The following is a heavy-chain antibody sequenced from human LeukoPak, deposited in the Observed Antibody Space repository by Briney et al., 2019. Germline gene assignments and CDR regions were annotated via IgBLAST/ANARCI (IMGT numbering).Heavy chain of an antibody. D-gene: IGHD3-9*01. V-gene: IGHV3-23*01. CDR1: GFIFSNYA. CDR2: ISGRSGST. CDR3: AKWGDYDVLTGYYVSDF. J-gene: IGHJ4*02. Sequence: GGSLRLSCAASGFIFSNYAMYWVRQAPGKGLEWVSAISGRSGSTYYADSVKGRFTISRDSSKNTLYLQMNSLRADDTGVYYCAKWGDYDVLTGYYVSDFWGQGTLVTVSS.